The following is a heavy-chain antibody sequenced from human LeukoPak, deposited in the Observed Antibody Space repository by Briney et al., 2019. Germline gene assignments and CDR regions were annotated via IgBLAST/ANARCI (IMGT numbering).Heavy chain of an antibody. CDR2: ILPDGRDT. D-gene: IGHD3-10*01. CDR3: SGRYGPGPV. V-gene: IGHV1-2*02. J-gene: IGHJ4*02. CDR1: GYTFAAHH. Sequence: ASVKVSCKASGYTFAAHHIHWVRQAPGQGLEWMGWILPDGRDTKYSQKFQDRMTLTTDTSTNTAYMELSSLIPDDTAVYYCSGRYGPGPVWGQGTSISASP.